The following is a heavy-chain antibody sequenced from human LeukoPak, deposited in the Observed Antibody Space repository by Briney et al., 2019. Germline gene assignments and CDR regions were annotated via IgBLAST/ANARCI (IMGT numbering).Heavy chain of an antibody. J-gene: IGHJ4*02. Sequence: GGSLRLSCAASGFTFSSYSMNWVRQAPGKGLEWVSSISSSSSYIYYADSVKGRFTISRDNSKNTLYLQMNSLRAEDTAVYYCTLGFCSGGTCYSIDYWGQGTLVTVSS. CDR1: GFTFSSYS. CDR3: TLGFCSGGTCYSIDY. D-gene: IGHD2-15*01. CDR2: ISSSSSYI. V-gene: IGHV3-21*01.